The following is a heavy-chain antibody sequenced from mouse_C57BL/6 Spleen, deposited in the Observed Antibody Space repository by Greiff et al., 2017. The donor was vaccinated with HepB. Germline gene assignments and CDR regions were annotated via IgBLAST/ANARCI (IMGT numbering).Heavy chain of an antibody. CDR3: ARWESSLYYFDY. D-gene: IGHD1-1*01. V-gene: IGHV1-54*01. J-gene: IGHJ2*01. CDR2: INPGSGGT. CDR1: GYAFTNYL. Sequence: VQLQQSGAELVRPGTSVKVSCKASGYAFTNYLIEWVKQRPGQGLEWIGVINPGSGGTNYNEKFKGKATLTADKSSSTAYMQLSSLTSVDSAVYFCARWESSLYYFDYWGQGTTLTVSS.